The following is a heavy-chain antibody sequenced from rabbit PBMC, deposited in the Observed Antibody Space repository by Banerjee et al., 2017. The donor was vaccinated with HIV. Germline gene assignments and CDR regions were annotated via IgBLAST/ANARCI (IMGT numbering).Heavy chain of an antibody. J-gene: IGHJ4*01. CDR3: ARWGTGYGVGIGYFNL. CDR2: IYAGSGGTT. Sequence: QSLEESGGGLVQPEGSLTLTCTASGFSFSSNYYMCWVRQAPGKGLEWIACIYAGSGGTTYYASWAKGRFTISKTSSTTVTLQMTSLTAADTATYFCARWGTGYGVGIGYFNLWGPGTL. CDR1: GFSFSSNYY. D-gene: IGHD3-1*01. V-gene: IGHV1S40*01.